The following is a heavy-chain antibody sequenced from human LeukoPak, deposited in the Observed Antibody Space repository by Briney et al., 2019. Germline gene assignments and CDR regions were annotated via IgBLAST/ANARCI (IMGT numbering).Heavy chain of an antibody. CDR1: GGSSSGYY. J-gene: IGHJ4*02. CDR2: ISGSGGKT. Sequence: ETLSLTCAVYGGSSSGYYWSWVRQAPGKGLEWVSVISGSGGKTDYADSVKGRFTISRDNSKNTMYLQMNSLRVEDTAEYYCAKDLGYDYVWGGGNLYDYWGQGILVTVSS. CDR3: AKDLGYDYVWGGGNLYDY. D-gene: IGHD3-16*01. V-gene: IGHV3-23*01.